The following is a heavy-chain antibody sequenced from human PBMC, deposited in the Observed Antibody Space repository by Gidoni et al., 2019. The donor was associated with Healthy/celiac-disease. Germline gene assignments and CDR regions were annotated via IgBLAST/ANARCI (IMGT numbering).Heavy chain of an antibody. V-gene: IGHV3-48*02. CDR1: GFTFSSYS. J-gene: IGHJ3*02. Sequence: EVQLVESGGGLVQPGGSLRLSCAASGFTFSSYSMTWVRQAPGKGLEWVSYISSSSSTIYYADSVKGRFTISRDNAKNSLYLQMNSLRDEDTAVYYCARDRPYYDYVWGSYRFDAFDIWGQGTMVTVSS. D-gene: IGHD3-16*02. CDR3: ARDRPYYDYVWGSYRFDAFDI. CDR2: ISSSSSTI.